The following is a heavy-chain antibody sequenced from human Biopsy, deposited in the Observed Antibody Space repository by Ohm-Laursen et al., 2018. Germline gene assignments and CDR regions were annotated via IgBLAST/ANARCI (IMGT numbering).Heavy chain of an antibody. CDR3: AKRGVERGRPLAY. CDR1: GGTFSSFG. J-gene: IGHJ4*02. CDR2: INSMFGTT. V-gene: IGHV1-69*01. D-gene: IGHD1-1*01. Sequence: SSVKVSCKASGGTFSSFGISWVRQAPGQGFEWMGEINSMFGTTNYAQTFQGRVTITADESTSTAYMEVSSLRSEDTAVYYCAKRGVERGRPLAYWGQGTLVTVSS.